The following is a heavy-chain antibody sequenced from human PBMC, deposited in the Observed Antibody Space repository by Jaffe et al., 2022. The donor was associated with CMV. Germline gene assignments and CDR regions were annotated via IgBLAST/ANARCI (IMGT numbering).Heavy chain of an antibody. CDR3: AREGASRYCSGGSCPTRSYYYYYYMDV. Sequence: EVQLVESGGGLVQPGGSLRLSCAASGFTFSSYEMNWVRQAPGKGLEWVSYISSSGSTIYYADSVKGRFTISRDNAKNSLYLQMNSLRAEDTAVYYCAREGASRYCSGGSCPTRSYYYYYYMDVWGKGTTVTVSS. CDR1: GFTFSSYE. J-gene: IGHJ6*03. CDR2: ISSSGSTI. D-gene: IGHD2-15*01. V-gene: IGHV3-48*03.